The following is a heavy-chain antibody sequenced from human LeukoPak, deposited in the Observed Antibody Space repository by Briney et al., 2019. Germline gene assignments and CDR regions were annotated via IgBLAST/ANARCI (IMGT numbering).Heavy chain of an antibody. CDR2: IHPGDSDT. J-gene: IGHJ4*02. D-gene: IGHD3-3*01. Sequence: GESLKTSFKGSGYSFTSNWIGWARQMPGKALEWMGIIHPGDSDTKYSPSFQGQVTISVDKSISTADLQWSSLKASDTAMYYCARLYYDFWNNYRWVDYWGQGTLVTVSS. V-gene: IGHV5-51*01. CDR1: GYSFTSNW. CDR3: ARLYYDFWNNYRWVDY.